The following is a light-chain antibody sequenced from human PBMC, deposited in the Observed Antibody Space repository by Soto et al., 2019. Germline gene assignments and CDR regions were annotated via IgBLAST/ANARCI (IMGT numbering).Light chain of an antibody. V-gene: IGKV1-5*03. CDR3: QQYETFWT. J-gene: IGKJ1*01. CDR2: KAS. CDR1: QSIGTW. Sequence: DIQMTQSPSTLSASVGDRVSITCRASQSIGTWLAWYQQKPGKAPKLLIYKASSLSDGVPSRFSGSGSGTEFTLTITSLQPDDLATYYCQQYETFWTFGQGTKVDIK.